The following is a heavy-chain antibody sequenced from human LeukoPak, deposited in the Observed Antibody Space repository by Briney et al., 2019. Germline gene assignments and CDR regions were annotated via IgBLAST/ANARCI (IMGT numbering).Heavy chain of an antibody. CDR1: GGSISSSSYY. CDR3: ARGGYSYGMWAFDI. CDR2: IYYSGST. Sequence: SETLSLTCTVSGGSISSSSYYWGWIRQPPGKGLEWIGYIYYSGSTYYNPSLKSRVTISVDTSKNQFSLKLSSVTAADTAVYYCARGGYSYGMWAFDIWGQGTMVTVSS. V-gene: IGHV4-31*03. J-gene: IGHJ3*02. D-gene: IGHD5-18*01.